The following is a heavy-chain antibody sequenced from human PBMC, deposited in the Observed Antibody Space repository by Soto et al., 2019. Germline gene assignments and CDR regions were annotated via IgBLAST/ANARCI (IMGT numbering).Heavy chain of an antibody. D-gene: IGHD5-12*01. CDR3: ARDKTDGYNLRYYSRMDG. J-gene: IGHJ6*02. CDR1: GGSISSGGCY. CDR2: IYYSGST. V-gene: IGHV4-31*03. Sequence: SETLSLTCTVSGGSISSGGCYWSWIRQHPGKGLEWIGYIYYSGSTYYNPSLKSRVTISVDTSKNQFSLKLSSVTAADTAVYYCARDKTDGYNLRYYSRMDGWGPGTTVTVS.